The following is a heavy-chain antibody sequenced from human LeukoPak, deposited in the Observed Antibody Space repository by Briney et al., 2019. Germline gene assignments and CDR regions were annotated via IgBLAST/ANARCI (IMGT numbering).Heavy chain of an antibody. J-gene: IGHJ4*02. CDR3: ARVSGDGYNPYFDY. CDR1: GFTFSSYA. CDR2: ISYDGSNK. Sequence: GGSLRLSCAASGFTFSSYAMHWVRQAPGKGLEWVAVISYDGSNKYYADSVKGRFTISRDNSKNTLYLQMNSLRAEDTAVYYCARVSGDGYNPYFDYWGQGTLVTVSS. D-gene: IGHD5-24*01. V-gene: IGHV3-30-3*01.